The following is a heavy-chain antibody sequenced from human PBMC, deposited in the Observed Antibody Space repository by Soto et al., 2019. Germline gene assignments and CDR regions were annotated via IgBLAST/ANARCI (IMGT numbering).Heavy chain of an antibody. Sequence: ETLSLTGAVSVYSISSGYYWGCIRQPPGKGLEWIGSIYHSGSTYYNPSLKSRVTISVDTSKNQFSLKLSSVTAADTAVYYCARFVSKLGNFDYWGQGTLVTVSS. D-gene: IGHD7-27*01. J-gene: IGHJ4*02. CDR3: ARFVSKLGNFDY. CDR2: IYHSGST. CDR1: VYSISSGYY. V-gene: IGHV4-38-2*01.